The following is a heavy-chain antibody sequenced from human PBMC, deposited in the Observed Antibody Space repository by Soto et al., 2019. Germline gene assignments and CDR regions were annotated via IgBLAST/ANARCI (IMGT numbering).Heavy chain of an antibody. CDR1: GFTFSSYS. J-gene: IGHJ4*02. D-gene: IGHD2-2*01. CDR3: APHYCSSTSCYASFDY. CDR2: ISSSSSTI. V-gene: IGHV3-48*01. Sequence: GGSLRLSCAASGFTFSSYSMNWVRQAPGKGLEWVSYISSSSSTIYYADSVKGRFTISRDNAKNSLYLQMNSLRAEDTAVYYCAPHYCSSTSCYASFDYWGKGPLVTVSS.